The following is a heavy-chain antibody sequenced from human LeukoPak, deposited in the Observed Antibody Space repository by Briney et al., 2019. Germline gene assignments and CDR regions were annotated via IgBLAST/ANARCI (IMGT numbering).Heavy chain of an antibody. CDR3: ARPGTYYYDSSGYYHPTDYYYYGMDV. Sequence: ASVKVSCKASGGTFSTNSISWVRQAPGQGLEWMGWISAYNGNTNYAQKLQGRVTMTTDTSTSTAYMELRSLRSDDTAVYYCARPGTYYYDSSGYYHPTDYYYYGMDVWGQGTTVTVSS. CDR1: GGTFSTNS. V-gene: IGHV1-18*01. D-gene: IGHD3-22*01. J-gene: IGHJ6*02. CDR2: ISAYNGNT.